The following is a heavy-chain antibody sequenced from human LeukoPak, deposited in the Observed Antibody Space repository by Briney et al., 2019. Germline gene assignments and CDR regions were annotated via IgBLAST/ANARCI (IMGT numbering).Heavy chain of an antibody. Sequence: GGSLRLSCVPSRFTFNTYAVNWVRQAPGKGLEWVSSISSNADITYYADSVRGRFAISRDNSKNTVFLQMNSLRAEDTAVYYCATVKRDCSGGTCYSYDYWGQGTLVTVSS. J-gene: IGHJ4*02. CDR1: RFTFNTYA. D-gene: IGHD2-15*01. CDR2: ISSNADIT. V-gene: IGHV3-23*01. CDR3: ATVKRDCSGGTCYSYDY.